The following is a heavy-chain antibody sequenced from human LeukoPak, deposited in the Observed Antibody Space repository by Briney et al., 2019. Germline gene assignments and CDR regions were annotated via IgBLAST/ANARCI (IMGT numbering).Heavy chain of an antibody. Sequence: SETLSLTCAVSGGSISSGGYSWNWIRQPPGKGLEWIGYIYHSGSTYYNPSLRSRVTISVDRSKNQFSLKLSSVTAADTAVYYCAREGGHYYGMDVWGQGPTVTVSS. CDR1: GGSISSGGYS. CDR3: AREGGHYYGMDV. V-gene: IGHV4-30-2*01. CDR2: IYHSGST. J-gene: IGHJ6*02.